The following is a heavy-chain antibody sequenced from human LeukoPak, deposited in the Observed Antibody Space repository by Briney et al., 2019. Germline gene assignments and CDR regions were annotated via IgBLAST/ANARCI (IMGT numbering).Heavy chain of an antibody. CDR1: GFTFSRHS. CDR3: VRDQEAFWEGACFCAIDI. J-gene: IGHJ3*02. CDR2: ISGSSGTI. D-gene: IGHD3-3*02. Sequence: TGGSLRLSCEGSGFTFSRHSMSWFRQTPAGGREWVSYISGSSGTIHYADSVKGRFTSSRDNAKNSLFLQMNNLRAEDTAIYYCVRDQEAFWEGACFCAIDIWGQGTLVTVSS. V-gene: IGHV3-48*04.